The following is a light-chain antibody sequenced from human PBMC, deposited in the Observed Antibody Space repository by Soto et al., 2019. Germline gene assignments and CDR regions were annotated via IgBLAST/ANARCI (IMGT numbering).Light chain of an antibody. CDR2: GVS. J-gene: IGKJ1*01. Sequence: ENVLTQSPGSLSLSAGEGASLSCRASQSVSSDYLAWYQQKPGQAPRLVIYGVSTRAPGIPDRFSGSGSGTHFTLTISRLEPEDFAVYYCHQYGTMPRTFGQGTKLEIK. V-gene: IGKV3-20*01. CDR3: HQYGTMPRT. CDR1: QSVSSDY.